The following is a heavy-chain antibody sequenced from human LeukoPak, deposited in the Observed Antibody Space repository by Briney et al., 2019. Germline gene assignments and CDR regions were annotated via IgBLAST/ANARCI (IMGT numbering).Heavy chain of an antibody. D-gene: IGHD1-1*01. V-gene: IGHV4-59*01. CDR1: GASFSTNY. CDR2: VFDSGST. Sequence: PSETLSLTCSVSGASFSTNYWSWIRQPPGRGLEWIGYVFDSGSTNYNPSLKSRVTISVDTSTKQFSLRLSSVTAVDTAVYYCARLYHQSKWKYYYYYMDVWSKGTGVTVSS. CDR3: ARLYHQSKWKYYYYYMDV. J-gene: IGHJ6*03.